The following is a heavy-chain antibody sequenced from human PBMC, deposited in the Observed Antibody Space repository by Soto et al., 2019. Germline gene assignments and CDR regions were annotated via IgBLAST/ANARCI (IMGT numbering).Heavy chain of an antibody. Sequence: GXSVKVCCNASGGTFSSHASSLVRQAPGQGLEWMGGIIPIFGTANYAQKFQGRVTITADESTSTAYMELSSLRSEDTAVYYCARKSITGINLGFDYWGQGTLVTVSS. J-gene: IGHJ4*02. D-gene: IGHD1-20*01. CDR1: GGTFSSHA. CDR2: IIPIFGTA. V-gene: IGHV1-69*13. CDR3: ARKSITGINLGFDY.